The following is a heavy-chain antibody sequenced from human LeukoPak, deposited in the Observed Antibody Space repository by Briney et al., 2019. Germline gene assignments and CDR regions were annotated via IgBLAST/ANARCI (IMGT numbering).Heavy chain of an antibody. V-gene: IGHV3-7*01. CDR2: INRDGSEK. J-gene: IGHJ4*02. CDR3: ARDRSYCSGGRCYDLFDY. Sequence: GGSLRLSCSVSGFTLSSYWMTWVRQAPGKGLEWVANINRDGSEKHCVDSVAGRFTVSRDNAKNSLYLQMNSLRAEDTAVYYCARDRSYCSGGRCYDLFDYWGQGALVTVSS. D-gene: IGHD2-15*01. CDR1: GFTLSSYW.